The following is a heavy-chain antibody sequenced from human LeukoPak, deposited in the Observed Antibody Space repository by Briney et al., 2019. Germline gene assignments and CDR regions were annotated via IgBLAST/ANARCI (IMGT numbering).Heavy chain of an antibody. D-gene: IGHD3-10*01. J-gene: IGHJ4*02. CDR3: DGYYYGSGSYYKVDFDY. CDR2: ISSRSSTI. CDR1: GFTFSSYS. V-gene: IGHV3-48*01. Sequence: GGSLRLSCAASGFTFSSYSMNWVRQAPGKGLEWVSYISSRSSTIYYADSVKGRFTISRDNAKNSLYLQMNSLRAEDTAVYARDGYYYGSGSYYKVDFDYWGQGTLVTVSS.